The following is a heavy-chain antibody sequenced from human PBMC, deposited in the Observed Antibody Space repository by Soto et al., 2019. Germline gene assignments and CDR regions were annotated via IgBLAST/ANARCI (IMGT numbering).Heavy chain of an antibody. Sequence: PXESLKVTCQCSGNSFTSYGIGLVLQMPGKGLEWMGIIYPGDSDTRYSPSFQGQVTISADKSISTAYLQWSSLKASDTAMYYCPRGVAVVPAATGSWFDPCGQGTLVTVSS. CDR3: PRGVAVVPAATGSWFDP. J-gene: IGHJ5*02. CDR2: IYPGDSDT. CDR1: GNSFTSYG. V-gene: IGHV5-51*01. D-gene: IGHD2-2*01.